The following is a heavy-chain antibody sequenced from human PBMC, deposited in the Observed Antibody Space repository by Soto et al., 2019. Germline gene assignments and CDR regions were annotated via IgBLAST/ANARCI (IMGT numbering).Heavy chain of an antibody. CDR3: ARANYAGYSGYFDH. V-gene: IGHV3-30-3*01. CDR2: VLYDGSNK. CDR1: GFTFSNYA. Sequence: GGSLRLSCAASGFTFSNYAMHWVRQAPGKGLEWVAVVLYDGSNKYYADSVKGRFTISRDNSWNTLYLQMNSLRAEDTAVYYCARANYAGYSGYFDHWGQGTLVTVSS. D-gene: IGHD5-12*01. J-gene: IGHJ4*02.